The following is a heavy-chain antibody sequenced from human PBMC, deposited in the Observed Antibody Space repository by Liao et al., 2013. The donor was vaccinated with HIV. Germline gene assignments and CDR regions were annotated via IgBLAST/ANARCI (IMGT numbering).Heavy chain of an antibody. CDR3: ARWNGNNFGLDS. J-gene: IGHJ4*02. D-gene: IGHD5-24*01. V-gene: IGHV4-34*01. CDR2: INHSGIT. CDR1: GGSFIGYY. Sequence: QVQLQQWGAGLLKPSETLSLTCGVHGGSFIGYYWSWIRQPPGKGLEWIGDINHSGITNYNPSLKSRVTISVDSSKNQFSLKLSSVTAADTAVYYCARWNGNNFGLDSWGQGSLVTVSS.